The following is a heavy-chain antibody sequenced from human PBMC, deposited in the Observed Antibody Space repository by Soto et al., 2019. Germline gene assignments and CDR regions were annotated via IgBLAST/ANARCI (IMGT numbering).Heavy chain of an antibody. V-gene: IGHV3-53*01. CDR1: GFTVSSNY. J-gene: IGHJ6*02. CDR2: IYSGGST. Sequence: GSLRLSCAASGFTVSSNYMSWVRQAPGKGLEWVSVIYSGGSTYYADSVKGRFTISRDNSKNTLYLQMNSLRAEDTAVYYCARERYYYYYYGMDVWGQGTTVTVSS. CDR3: ARERYYYYYYGMDV.